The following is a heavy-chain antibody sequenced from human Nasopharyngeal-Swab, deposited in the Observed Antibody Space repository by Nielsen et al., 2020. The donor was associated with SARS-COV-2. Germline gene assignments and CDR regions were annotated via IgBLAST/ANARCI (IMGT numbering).Heavy chain of an antibody. J-gene: IGHJ2*01. CDR3: ARRNRLASPGAHFDL. CDR1: SGSFSGHY. CDR2: INHSGGT. D-gene: IGHD1-26*01. Sequence: SETLSLTCAVYSGSFSGHYWTWIRQPPGKGVEWIGEINHSGGTNYKSSLKSRVTILVDASKSQFSLKLTSVTAADTAVYYCARRNRLASPGAHFDLWGRGTLVTVYS. V-gene: IGHV4-34*01.